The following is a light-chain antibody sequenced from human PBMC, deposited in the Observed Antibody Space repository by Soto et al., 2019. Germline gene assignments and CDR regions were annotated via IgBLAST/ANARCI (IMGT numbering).Light chain of an antibody. J-gene: IGKJ1*01. V-gene: IGKV1-5*03. CDR1: QSPSTW. Sequence: DIHMTQSPSTLSASVGGRVIXPXXASQSPSTWLAWYXXKQGKXXKXXVFKVSSLESGVPSRFSGSGSGTELTITISSLQPDDFETYYCQQYNSYPWTFGQGTKVDI. CDR2: KVS. CDR3: QQYNSYPWT.